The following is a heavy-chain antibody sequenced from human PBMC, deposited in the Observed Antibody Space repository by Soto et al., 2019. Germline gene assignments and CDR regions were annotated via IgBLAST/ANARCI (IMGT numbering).Heavy chain of an antibody. Sequence: PGESLKISCKGSGYSFTSYWISWVRQMPGKGLEWMGRIDPSDSYTNYSPSFQGHVTISADKSISTAYLQWSSLKASDTAMYYCARHLRYFAWLLDWGQGTLVTVSS. CDR2: IDPSDSYT. V-gene: IGHV5-10-1*01. D-gene: IGHD3-9*01. CDR1: GYSFTSYW. J-gene: IGHJ4*02. CDR3: ARHLRYFAWLLD.